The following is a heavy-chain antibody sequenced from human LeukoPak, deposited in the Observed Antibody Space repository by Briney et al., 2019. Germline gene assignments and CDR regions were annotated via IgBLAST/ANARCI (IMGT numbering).Heavy chain of an antibody. D-gene: IGHD5-24*01. CDR1: GFTVSNSY. J-gene: IGHJ3*02. CDR3: VKSAGKDGYRDVFDI. Sequence: GGSLRLSCAASGFTVSNSYMSWVRQAPGKGLEWVSVIYTGSLSYYTDSVKGRFTISRDKSNNTLYLQMNSLRDEDTAVYHCVKSAGKDGYRDVFDIWGQGTVVTVSS. CDR2: IYTGSLS. V-gene: IGHV3-53*01.